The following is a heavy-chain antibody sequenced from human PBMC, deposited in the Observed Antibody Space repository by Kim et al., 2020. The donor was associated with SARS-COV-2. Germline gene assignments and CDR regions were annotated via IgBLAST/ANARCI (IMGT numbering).Heavy chain of an antibody. V-gene: IGHV3-72*01. J-gene: IGHJ3*01. CDR3: ARDSMNYAFDF. CDR2: TA. Sequence: TAEYAASVEGIFTISRDESKNSLHLQMNSLKSEDTAVYYCARDSMNYAFDFWGQGTKVTVAS. D-gene: IGHD2-8*01.